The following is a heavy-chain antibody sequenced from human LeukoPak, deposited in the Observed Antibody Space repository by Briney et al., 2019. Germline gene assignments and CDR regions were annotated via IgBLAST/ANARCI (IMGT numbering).Heavy chain of an antibody. CDR2: ISYDGSNA. CDR3: AREAPALEWEVPPHYYYFDL. J-gene: IGHJ2*01. D-gene: IGHD1-26*01. CDR1: GFIFSAFSGYA. V-gene: IGHV3-30-3*01. Sequence: PGGSLRLSCAASGFIFSAFSGYAMDWVRQAPGQGLEWVAGISYDGSNAYYADSVKGRFTISRDNSMDTLYLQMNSLRTEDTAVYYCAREAPALEWEVPPHYYYFDLWGRGTLVTVSS.